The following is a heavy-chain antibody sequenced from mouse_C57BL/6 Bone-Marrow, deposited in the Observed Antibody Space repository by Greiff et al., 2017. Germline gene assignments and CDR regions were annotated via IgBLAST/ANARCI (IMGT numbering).Heavy chain of an antibody. V-gene: IGHV1-55*01. Sequence: VQLQQPGAELVKPGASVKMSCTASGYTFTSYWITWVKQRPGQGLEWIGDIYPGSGSTNYNEKFKSKATLTVDTSSSTAYMQLSSLTSEDSAVYYCARAGDDDVPPAYWGQGTLVTVSA. CDR3: ARAGDDDVPPAY. J-gene: IGHJ3*01. CDR1: GYTFTSYW. CDR2: IYPGSGST. D-gene: IGHD2-4*01.